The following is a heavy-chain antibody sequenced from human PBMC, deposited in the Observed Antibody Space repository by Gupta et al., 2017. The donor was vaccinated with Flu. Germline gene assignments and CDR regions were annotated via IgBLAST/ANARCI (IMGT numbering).Heavy chain of an antibody. D-gene: IGHD2-2*01. CDR2: IWYDGSHE. CDR3: ARDQEDCGFFSCNPDFFYYGVDV. V-gene: IGHV3-33*01. J-gene: IGHJ6*02. CDR1: GFIFRNYG. Sequence: QVQLVESGGGVVQPGGSLRLSCAASGFIFRNYGIDWVRQSPGKGLEWVALIWYDGSHEFYADSVKGRFTISRDNFKNTVYLHMSGLRGEDAAVYFCARDQEDCGFFSCNPDFFYYGVDVWGPGTTVTVSS.